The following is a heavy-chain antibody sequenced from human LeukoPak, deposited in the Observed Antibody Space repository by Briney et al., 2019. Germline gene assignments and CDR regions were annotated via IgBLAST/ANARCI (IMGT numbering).Heavy chain of an antibody. Sequence: GGSLRLSCAASGFTFSSYSMNWVRQAPGKGLEWVSSISSSSSYIYYADSVKGRFTISRDSAKNSLYLQMNSLRAEDTAVYYCARTMVRGNYYYGMDVWGQGTTVTVSS. CDR3: ARTMVRGNYYYGMDV. CDR1: GFTFSSYS. J-gene: IGHJ6*02. V-gene: IGHV3-21*01. CDR2: ISSSSSYI. D-gene: IGHD3-10*01.